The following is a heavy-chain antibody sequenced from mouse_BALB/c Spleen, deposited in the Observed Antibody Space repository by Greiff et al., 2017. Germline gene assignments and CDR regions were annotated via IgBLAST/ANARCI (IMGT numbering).Heavy chain of an antibody. J-gene: IGHJ3*01. D-gene: IGHD1-1*01. CDR3: ARPLITTVVAPFAY. Sequence: EVMLVESGGGLVQPGGSRKLSCAASGFTFSSFGMHWVRQAPEKGLEWVAYISSGSSTIYYADTVKGRFTISRDNPKNTLFLQMTSLRSEDTAMYYCARPLITTVVAPFAYWGQGTLVTVSA. V-gene: IGHV5-17*02. CDR1: GFTFSSFG. CDR2: ISSGSSTI.